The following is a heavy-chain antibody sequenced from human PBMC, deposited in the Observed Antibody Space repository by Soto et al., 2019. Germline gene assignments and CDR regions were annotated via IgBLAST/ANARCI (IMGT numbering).Heavy chain of an antibody. CDR1: WSSLSTSGVG. Sequence: AGPTLVNPKQTLTLTYTFSWSSLSTSGVGVDWIRQPPGKALEWLALIYWDDDKRYSPSLKSRLTITKDTSKNQVVLTMTNMDPVDTATYYCAHLINTVCFPDYKYLMDVCGKGTSVTGSS. D-gene: IGHD2-8*01. CDR2: IYWDDDK. J-gene: IGHJ6*04. CDR3: AHLINTVCFPDYKYLMDV. V-gene: IGHV2-5*02.